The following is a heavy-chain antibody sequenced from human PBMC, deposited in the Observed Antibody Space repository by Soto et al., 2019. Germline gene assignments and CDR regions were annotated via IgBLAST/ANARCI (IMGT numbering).Heavy chain of an antibody. V-gene: IGHV3-48*03. CDR2: ISSSGSTI. D-gene: IGHD3-3*01. CDR1: GFTFSSYE. J-gene: IGHJ6*02. CDR3: ARLGYDFWSGYLRSYYYGMDV. Sequence: PGGSLRLSCAASGFTFSSYEMNWVRQAPGKGLEWVSYISSSGSTIYYADSVKGRFTISRDNAKNSLYLQMNSLRAEDTAVYYCARLGYDFWSGYLRSYYYGMDVWGQGTTVTVSS.